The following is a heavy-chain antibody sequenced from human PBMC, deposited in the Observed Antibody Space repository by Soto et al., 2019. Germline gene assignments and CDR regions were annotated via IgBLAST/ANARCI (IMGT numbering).Heavy chain of an antibody. J-gene: IGHJ1*01. Sequence: EVQLLESGGGLVQPGGSLRLSCAASGFTFSSYAMSWVRQAPGKGLEWVSAISGSGGSTYYADYVKGRFTISRDNSKNTLSLGTHRLIAEETAVSDCATGISAVENAYFQHWCQGTLVTVYS. V-gene: IGHV3-23*01. CDR2: ISGSGGST. CDR1: GFTFSSYA. D-gene: IGHD5-18*01. CDR3: ATGISAVENAYFQH.